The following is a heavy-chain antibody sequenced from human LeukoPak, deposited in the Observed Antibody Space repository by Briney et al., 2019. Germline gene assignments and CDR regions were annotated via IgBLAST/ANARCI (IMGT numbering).Heavy chain of an antibody. J-gene: IGHJ4*02. D-gene: IGHD2-15*01. CDR2: INHSGST. V-gene: IGHV4-34*01. CDR3: ARGPGYSPHFDY. Sequence: SETLSLTCAVYGGSFSGYYWSWFRQPPGKGLEWIGEINHSGSTNYNPSLKSRVTISVDTSKNQFSLKLSSVTAADTAVYYCARGPGYSPHFDYWGQGTLVTVSS. CDR1: GGSFSGYY.